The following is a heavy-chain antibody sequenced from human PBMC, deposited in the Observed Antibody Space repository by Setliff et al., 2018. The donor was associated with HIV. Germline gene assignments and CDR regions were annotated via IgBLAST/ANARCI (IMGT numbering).Heavy chain of an antibody. CDR2: INHSGSS. CDR1: GGSFSDYY. V-gene: IGHV4-34*01. CDR3: ARSSRGYCSGGSCYGFDP. Sequence: PSETLSLTCAVYGGSFSDYYWSWIRQPPGKGLEWIGEINHSGSSNYNPSLKSRVTISVDTSKNQLSLNVTSVTAADTAAYYCARSSRGYCSGGSCYGFDPWGQGNLVTVSS. J-gene: IGHJ5*02. D-gene: IGHD2-15*01.